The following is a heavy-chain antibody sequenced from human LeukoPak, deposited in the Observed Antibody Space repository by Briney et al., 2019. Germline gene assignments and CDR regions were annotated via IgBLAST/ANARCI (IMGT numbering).Heavy chain of an antibody. V-gene: IGHV5-10-1*01. J-gene: IGHJ3*02. CDR3: ATTRITVTPADAFDI. Sequence: GESLKISCKGSGYSFTSYWISWVRQMPGKGLEWMGRIDPSDSYTNNSPSFQGHVTISADKSISTAYLQWSGLKASDTAMYYCATTRITVTPADAFDIWGQGTMVTVSS. CDR2: IDPSDSYT. CDR1: GYSFTSYW. D-gene: IGHD4-11*01.